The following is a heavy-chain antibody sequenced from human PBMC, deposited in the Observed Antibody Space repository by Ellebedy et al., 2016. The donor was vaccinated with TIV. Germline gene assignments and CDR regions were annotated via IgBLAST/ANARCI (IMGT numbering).Heavy chain of an antibody. D-gene: IGHD6-13*01. Sequence: GESLKISXAASGFTFSSYAMHWVRQAPGKGLEWVAVISYDGSNKYYADSVKGRFTISRGNSKNTLYLQMNSLRAEDTAVYYCARGSALAAAGVFDYWGQGTLVTVSS. CDR2: ISYDGSNK. CDR1: GFTFSSYA. J-gene: IGHJ4*02. CDR3: ARGSALAAAGVFDY. V-gene: IGHV3-30-3*01.